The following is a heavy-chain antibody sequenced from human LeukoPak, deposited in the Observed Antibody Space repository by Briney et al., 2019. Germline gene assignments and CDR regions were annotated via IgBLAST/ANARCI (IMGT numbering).Heavy chain of an antibody. Sequence: SETLSLTCTVSGGSISSGDYYWRWIRQPPGKGQEWIGYIYYSGSTYYNPSLKSRVTISVDTSKNQFSLKLSSVTAADTAVYYCTSSTPSRAFDIWGQGTMVTVSS. D-gene: IGHD2-2*01. V-gene: IGHV4-30-4*08. CDR3: TSSTPSRAFDI. J-gene: IGHJ3*02. CDR2: IYYSGST. CDR1: GGSISSGDYY.